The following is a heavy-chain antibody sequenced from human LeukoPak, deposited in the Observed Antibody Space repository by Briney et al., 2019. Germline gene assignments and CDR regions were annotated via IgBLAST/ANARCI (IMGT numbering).Heavy chain of an antibody. CDR2: VNSDGSWT. D-gene: IGHD2-2*01. J-gene: IGHJ4*02. Sequence: LSGGSLRPSCAASGNYWMHWVRQAPGKGLVWVSHVNSDGSWTSHADSVKGRFTISKDNAKNTVYLQMNNLRTEDTAVYYCVSFYETNWGRGTLVTVSS. CDR1: GNYW. V-gene: IGHV3-74*01. CDR3: VSFYETN.